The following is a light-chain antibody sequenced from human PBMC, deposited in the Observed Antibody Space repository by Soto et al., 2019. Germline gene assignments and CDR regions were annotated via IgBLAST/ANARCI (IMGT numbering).Light chain of an antibody. Sequence: QSVLTQPASVSGSPGQSITISCTGTSSDVGTYNFVSWYQHHPGKAPKLMIYEVSNRPSGVSNRFSGSKSGNTASLTNSGLQAEDEADYYCSSYSSSRTPGVFGTGTKLTVL. CDR3: SSYSSSRTPGV. J-gene: IGLJ1*01. CDR2: EVS. V-gene: IGLV2-14*01. CDR1: SSDVGTYNF.